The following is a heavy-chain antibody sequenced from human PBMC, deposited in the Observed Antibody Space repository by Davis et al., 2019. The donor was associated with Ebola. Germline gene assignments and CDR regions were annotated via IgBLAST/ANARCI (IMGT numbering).Heavy chain of an antibody. D-gene: IGHD6-19*01. CDR1: GFTFSSYG. J-gene: IGHJ4*02. Sequence: PGGSLRLSCAASGFTFSSYGMHWFRQAPGKGLEWVAVISYDGSNKYYADSVKGRFTISRDNSKNTLYLQMNSLRAEDTAVYYCAKDPGEQWLAYFDYWGQGTLVTVSS. V-gene: IGHV3-30*18. CDR3: AKDPGEQWLAYFDY. CDR2: ISYDGSNK.